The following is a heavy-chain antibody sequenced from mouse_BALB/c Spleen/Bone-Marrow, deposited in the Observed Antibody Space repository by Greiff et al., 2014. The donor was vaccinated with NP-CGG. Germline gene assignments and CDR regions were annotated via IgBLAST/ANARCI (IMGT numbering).Heavy chain of an antibody. Sequence: QVQIQQSGAELARPGASVKLSCKASGYTFTSYYMYWVKQRPGQGLEWIGEINPSNGGTNFNEKFKSKATLTVDKSSSTAYMQLSSLTFEDSAIYYCTRPYYGYVGYAYWGQGTQVTVSA. D-gene: IGHD1-2*01. CDR1: GYTFTSYY. CDR3: TRPYYGYVGYAY. J-gene: IGHJ3*01. CDR2: INPSNGGT. V-gene: IGHV1S81*02.